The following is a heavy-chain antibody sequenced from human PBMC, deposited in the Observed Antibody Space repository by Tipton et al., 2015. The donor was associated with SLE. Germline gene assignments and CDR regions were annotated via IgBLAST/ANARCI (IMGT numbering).Heavy chain of an antibody. J-gene: IGHJ4*02. Sequence: TLSLTCALYGGSFSDYYWSWIRQPPGKGLEWIGEINHSGSTNYNPSLKSRVTISVDTSKNQFSLKLSSVTAADTAVYFCARDQVGVGDFDYWGQGTLVTVSS. CDR1: GGSFSDYY. CDR2: INHSGST. V-gene: IGHV4-34*01. D-gene: IGHD3-16*01. CDR3: ARDQVGVGDFDY.